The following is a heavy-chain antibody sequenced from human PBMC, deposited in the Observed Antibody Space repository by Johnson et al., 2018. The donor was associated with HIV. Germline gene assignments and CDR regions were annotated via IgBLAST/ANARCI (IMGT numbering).Heavy chain of an antibody. D-gene: IGHD4-11*01. CDR3: AREKTTPDAFDI. V-gene: IGHV3-30*14. CDR2: ISYDGSDK. Sequence: VQLVESGGGVVQPGRSLRLSCAASGFTFSSYAMHWVRHAPGKGLEWVAVISYDGSDKYYADSVKGRFTISRDSSKNTLYLQMNSLRAEDTAVYYCAREKTTPDAFDIWGQGTMVTVSS. CDR1: GFTFSSYA. J-gene: IGHJ3*02.